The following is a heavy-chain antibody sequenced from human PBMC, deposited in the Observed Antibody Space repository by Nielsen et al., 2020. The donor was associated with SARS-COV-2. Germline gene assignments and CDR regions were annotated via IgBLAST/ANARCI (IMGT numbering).Heavy chain of an antibody. CDR3: AKNLHRFDY. J-gene: IGHJ4*02. V-gene: IGHV3-23*01. CDR1: GFAFSSYA. Sequence: GESLKISCAASGFAFSSYAMSWVRQAPGKGLEWVSAISGSGGSTYYADSVKGRFTISRDNSKNTLYLQMNSLRAEDTAVYYCAKNLHRFDYWGQGTLVTVSS. CDR2: ISGSGGST.